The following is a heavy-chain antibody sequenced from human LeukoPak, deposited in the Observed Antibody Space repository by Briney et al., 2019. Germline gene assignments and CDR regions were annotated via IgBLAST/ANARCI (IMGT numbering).Heavy chain of an antibody. J-gene: IGHJ6*03. D-gene: IGHD6-19*01. CDR2: IYYSGST. V-gene: IGHV4-39*07. CDR3: ARLGSPKSSYSSGWGTYYYYYYMDV. CDR1: GGSISSSSYY. Sequence: SETLSLTCTVSGGSISSSSYYWGWIRQPPGKGLEWIGSIYYSGSTYYNPSLKSRVTISVDTSKNQFSLKLSSVTAADTAVYYCARLGSPKSSYSSGWGTYYYYYYMDVWGKGTTVTVSS.